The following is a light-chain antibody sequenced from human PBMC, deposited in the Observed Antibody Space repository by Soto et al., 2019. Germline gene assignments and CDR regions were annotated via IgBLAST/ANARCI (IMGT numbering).Light chain of an antibody. CDR2: DAS. Sequence: DIQMSQSPATLSGSVGDRVTITCRASQTISSWLAWYQQKPGKAPEILIDDASNLKSGVKSRFSGSGSGTEYSLTIGCLQPDDSATYYCEAYNSYSPRFG. J-gene: IGKJ1*01. CDR3: EAYNSYSPR. CDR1: QTISSW. V-gene: IGKV1-5*03.